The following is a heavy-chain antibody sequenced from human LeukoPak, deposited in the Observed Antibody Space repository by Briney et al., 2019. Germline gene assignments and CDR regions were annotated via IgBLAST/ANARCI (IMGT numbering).Heavy chain of an antibody. CDR1: GYTFTSYG. Sequence: GASVKVSCKASGYTFTSYGISWVRQAPGQGLEWMGWISAYNGNTNYAQKLQGRVTMTTDTSTSTAYMELRSLRSDDTAVYYCARGEYYYDSSGYYRKWGQGTLVTVSS. J-gene: IGHJ4*02. D-gene: IGHD3-22*01. V-gene: IGHV1-18*01. CDR3: ARGEYYYDSSGYYRK. CDR2: ISAYNGNT.